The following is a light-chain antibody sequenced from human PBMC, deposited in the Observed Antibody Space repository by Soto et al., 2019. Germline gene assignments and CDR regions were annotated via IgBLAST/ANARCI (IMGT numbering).Light chain of an antibody. Sequence: ETVLTQSPDTVSLSPGERATLSCRTSQSVSTHLAWYQQKPGQAPRLLIYDASNRAPGIPPRFSGSGSGTDFTLTIGSLQSEDFTVYYCQQYNKWPLTFGQGTKVDIK. CDR2: DAS. CDR1: QSVSTH. V-gene: IGKV3-11*01. CDR3: QQYNKWPLT. J-gene: IGKJ1*01.